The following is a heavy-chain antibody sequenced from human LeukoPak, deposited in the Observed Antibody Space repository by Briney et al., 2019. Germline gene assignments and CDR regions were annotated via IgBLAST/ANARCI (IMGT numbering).Heavy chain of an antibody. CDR2: IYYSGST. Sequence: SETLSLTCTVSGGSISSYYWSWIRQPPGKGLEWIGYIYYSGSTNYNPSLKSRVAISVDTSKNQFSLKLSSVTAADTAVYYCARQYTAAEHFDYWGQGTLVTVSS. V-gene: IGHV4-59*08. CDR3: ARQYTAAEHFDY. CDR1: GGSISSYY. D-gene: IGHD6-13*01. J-gene: IGHJ4*02.